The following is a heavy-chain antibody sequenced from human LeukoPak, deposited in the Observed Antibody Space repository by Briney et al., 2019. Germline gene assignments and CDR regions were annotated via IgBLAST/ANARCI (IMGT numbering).Heavy chain of an antibody. Sequence: GPTLVNPTQTLTLTCTFSGFSLSTSGVGVGWIRQPPGKAVEWRALIYWNDDKRYSPSLKSRLTITKDTSKNQVVLTMTNMDPVDTATYYCAHTPPGWNYWAYDYWGQGTLVTVSS. CDR3: AHTPPGWNYWAYDY. V-gene: IGHV2-5*01. CDR2: IYWNDDK. CDR1: GFSLSTSGVG. J-gene: IGHJ4*02. D-gene: IGHD1-7*01.